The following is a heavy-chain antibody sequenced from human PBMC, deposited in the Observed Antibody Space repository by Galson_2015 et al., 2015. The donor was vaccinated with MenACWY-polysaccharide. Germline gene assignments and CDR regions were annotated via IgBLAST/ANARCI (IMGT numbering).Heavy chain of an antibody. CDR1: GGSIGSGGYY. V-gene: IGHV4-31*03. Sequence: TLSLTCTVTGGSIGSGGYYWRWIRQLPGEDLEWIASIYYSGNTSQNPSLLSRLRISVDKSENQFYLNLSSVTAADTAIYYCARGHGSGIYFDNWGQGTLVTVPS. CDR3: ARGHGSGIYFDN. CDR2: IYYSGNT. D-gene: IGHD3-10*01. J-gene: IGHJ4*02.